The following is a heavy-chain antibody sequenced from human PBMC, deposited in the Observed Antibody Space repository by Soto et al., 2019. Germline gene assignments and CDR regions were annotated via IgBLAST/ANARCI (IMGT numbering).Heavy chain of an antibody. CDR1: GGSITTGGYY. CDR2: RYYSEST. J-gene: IGHJ4*02. D-gene: IGHD2-15*01. CDR3: ARTKCSGGSCYSWSLDY. Sequence: SETLSLTCTVSGGSITTGGYYWSWIRQVPGKGLEWIGHRYYSESTYYNPSLKSRVSISLDTSKNQFSLKLSFVTAADTAMYYCARTKCSGGSCYSWSLDYWGQGTPVTVSS. V-gene: IGHV4-31*03.